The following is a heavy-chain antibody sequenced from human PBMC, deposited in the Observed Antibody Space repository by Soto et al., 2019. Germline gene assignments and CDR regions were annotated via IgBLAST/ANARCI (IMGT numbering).Heavy chain of an antibody. J-gene: IGHJ4*02. CDR3: ARTQEKNSWYFDY. D-gene: IGHD6-13*01. CDR2: IYPGDSDI. V-gene: IGHV5-51*01. CDR1: GYRFNSYC. Sequence: PGESLKSSCNGSGYRFNSYCIAWVRQMPGRGLEWMGIIYPGDSDIRYSPSFQGQVTMSADKSIGTAYVQWSSLKASDTAIYYCARTQEKNSWYFDYWGQGTLVTVSS.